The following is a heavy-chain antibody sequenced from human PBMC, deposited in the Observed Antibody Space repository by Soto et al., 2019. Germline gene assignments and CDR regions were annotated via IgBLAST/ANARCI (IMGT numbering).Heavy chain of an antibody. V-gene: IGHV3-30-3*01. CDR2: ISYYGSNK. CDR3: ARVAQYCSGGSCYFDY. D-gene: IGHD2-15*01. CDR1: GFTFSSYA. J-gene: IGHJ4*02. Sequence: LRLSCAASGFTFSSYAIHWVRQAPCKGLEWVAVISYYGSNKYYADSVKGRFTISRDNSKNTLYLQMNSLRAEDTAVYYCARVAQYCSGGSCYFDYWGQGTLVTVSS.